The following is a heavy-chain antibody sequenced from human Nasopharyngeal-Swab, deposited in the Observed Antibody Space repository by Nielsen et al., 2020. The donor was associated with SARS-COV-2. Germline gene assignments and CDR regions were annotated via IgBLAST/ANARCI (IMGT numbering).Heavy chain of an antibody. CDR2: INHSGST. V-gene: IGHV4-34*01. Sequence: SETLSLTCAVYGGSFSGYYWSWIRQPPGKGLEWIGEINHSGSTNYNPSLKGRVTISVDTSKNQFSLKLSSVTAADTAVYYCARGDGTVYYYYGMDVWGQGTTVTVSS. J-gene: IGHJ6*02. D-gene: IGHD1-7*01. CDR1: GGSFSGYY. CDR3: ARGDGTVYYYYGMDV.